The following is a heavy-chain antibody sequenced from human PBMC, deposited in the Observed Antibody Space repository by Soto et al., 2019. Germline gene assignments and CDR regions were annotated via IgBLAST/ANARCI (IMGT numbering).Heavy chain of an antibody. CDR3: ATTSGSLTY. CDR2: FYSSGSA. Sequence: PAETLFLTCTVSGDSISSYYWSWFRQPAGKGLEWIGRFYSSGSANYNPSLQSRLTISLDTSKNQFSLKLTSVTAADTALYFCATTSGSLTYWGQGTMATVFS. CDR1: GDSISSYY. D-gene: IGHD1-26*01. J-gene: IGHJ4*02. V-gene: IGHV4-4*07.